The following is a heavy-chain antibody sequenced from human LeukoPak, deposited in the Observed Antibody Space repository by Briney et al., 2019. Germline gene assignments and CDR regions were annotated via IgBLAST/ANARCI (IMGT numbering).Heavy chain of an antibody. J-gene: IGHJ6*02. CDR2: ISYDGSNK. Sequence: GGSLRLSCAASGFTFSSYGMHWVRQAPGKGLEWVAVISYDGSNKYYADSVKGRFTISRDNSKNTLYLQMNGLRAEDTAVYYCAKSAAPYYYYGMDVWGQGTTVTVSS. CDR3: AKSAAPYYYYGMDV. CDR1: GFTFSSYG. D-gene: IGHD2-2*01. V-gene: IGHV3-30*18.